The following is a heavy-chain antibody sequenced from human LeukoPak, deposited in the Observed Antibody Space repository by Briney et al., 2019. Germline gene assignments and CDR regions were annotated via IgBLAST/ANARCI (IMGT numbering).Heavy chain of an antibody. J-gene: IGHJ4*02. CDR2: IWYDGSNK. CDR3: ARGRFTTGWYPDYFDL. V-gene: IGHV3-33*01. CDR1: GFTFSSYG. Sequence: GGSLRLSCAASGFTFSSYGMHWVRQAPGKGLEWVAVIWYDGSNKYYADSVKGRFTISRDNSKNTLYLQMSSLRGEDTALYFCARGRFTTGWYPDYFDLWGQGTLVTVSS. D-gene: IGHD6-19*01.